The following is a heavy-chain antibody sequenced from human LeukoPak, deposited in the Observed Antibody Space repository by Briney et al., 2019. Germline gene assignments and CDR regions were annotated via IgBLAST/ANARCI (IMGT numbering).Heavy chain of an antibody. CDR1: GFTFSRSA. CDR2: ISYDGGNK. D-gene: IGHD6-19*01. V-gene: IGHV3-30*04. Sequence: GRSLRLSCAASGFTFSRSAMHWVRQAPGKGLEWVAIISYDGGNKYYADSVKGRFTISRDNSKNTLYLQMNSLRAEDTAVYYCAKDSAVAGTDYWGQGTLVTVSS. CDR3: AKDSAVAGTDY. J-gene: IGHJ4*02.